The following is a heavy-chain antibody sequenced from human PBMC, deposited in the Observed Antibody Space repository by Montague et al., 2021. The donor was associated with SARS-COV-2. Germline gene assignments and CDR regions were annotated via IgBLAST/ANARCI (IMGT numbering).Heavy chain of an antibody. Sequence: SETLSLTCTVSGGSISSSGYYWGWIRQPPGKGLEWIGSIYYSGSTYYNPSLKSRVTISVDTSKNQFSLKLSSVAAADTAVYYCARFPTSYYYDSKAAPATPDALDIWGQGTMVTVSP. J-gene: IGHJ3*02. CDR3: ARFPTSYYYDSKAAPATPDALDI. D-gene: IGHD3-22*01. CDR2: IYYSGST. V-gene: IGHV4-39*01. CDR1: GGSISSSGYY.